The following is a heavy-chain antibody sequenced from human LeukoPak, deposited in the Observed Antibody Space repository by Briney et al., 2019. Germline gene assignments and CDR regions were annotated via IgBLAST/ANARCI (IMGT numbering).Heavy chain of an antibody. Sequence: SETLSLTCAVYGGSFSGYYWSWIRQPPGKGLEWIGEINHSGSTNYNPSLKSRVTISVDTSKNQFSLKLSSVTAAGTAVYYCARGGVGTVTGVDYWGQGTLVTVSS. CDR3: ARGGVGTVTGVDY. D-gene: IGHD4-17*01. J-gene: IGHJ4*02. V-gene: IGHV4-34*01. CDR2: INHSGST. CDR1: GGSFSGYY.